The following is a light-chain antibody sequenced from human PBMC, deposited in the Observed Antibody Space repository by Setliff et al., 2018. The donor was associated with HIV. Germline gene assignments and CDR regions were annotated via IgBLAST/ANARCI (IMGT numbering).Light chain of an antibody. CDR2: TTN. CDR3: LLYYGGAQLV. CDR1: TGAVTSNNY. V-gene: IGLV7-43*01. Sequence: VVTQEPSLTVYPGGTVTLTCASSTGAVTSNNYPSWFQQKPGQAPRTLIYTTNSKHSWTPARFSGSLLGGKAALTLSSVQPEDEAEYYCLLYYGGAQLVFGGGTKVTV. J-gene: IGLJ2*01.